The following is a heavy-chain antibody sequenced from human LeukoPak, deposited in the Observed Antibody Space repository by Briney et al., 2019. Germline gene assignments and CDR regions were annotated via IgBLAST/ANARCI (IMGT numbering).Heavy chain of an antibody. CDR1: GGSISSYY. V-gene: IGHV4-59*01. D-gene: IGHD2-15*01. CDR2: IYHSGST. CDR3: ARILRAYCSGGSGYSGYYFDY. Sequence: PSETLSLTCTVSGGSISSYYWSWIRQPPGKGLEWIGYIYHSGSTNYNPSLKSRVTISVDTSKNQFSLKLSSVTAADTAVYYCARILRAYCSGGSGYSGYYFDYWGQGTLVTISS. J-gene: IGHJ4*02.